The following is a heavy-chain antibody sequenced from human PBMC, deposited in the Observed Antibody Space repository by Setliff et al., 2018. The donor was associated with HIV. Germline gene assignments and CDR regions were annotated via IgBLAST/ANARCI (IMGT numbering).Heavy chain of an antibody. CDR3: ARGGIAARRWDNWFDP. D-gene: IGHD6-6*01. Sequence: ASVKVSCKVSGYTLTEVSRHWVRQAPGKGLEWMGGIDPEDGEIIYAQKFQGRLTMTEDTFRDTAYMELSSLRSEDTAVYYCARGGIAARRWDNWFDPWGQGTLVTVSS. CDR1: GYTLTEVS. J-gene: IGHJ5*02. CDR2: IDPEDGEI. V-gene: IGHV1-24*01.